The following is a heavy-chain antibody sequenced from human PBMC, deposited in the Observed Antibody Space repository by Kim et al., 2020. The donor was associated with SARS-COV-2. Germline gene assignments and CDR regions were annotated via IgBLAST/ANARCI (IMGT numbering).Heavy chain of an antibody. CDR2: IYPGDSDT. J-gene: IGHJ6*02. D-gene: IGHD7-27*01. CDR1: GYSFTNYW. V-gene: IGHV5-51*01. CDR3: ARLGGRGRSDWGSGYYYGMDV. Sequence: GESLKISCKGSGYSFTNYWIGWVRQMPGKGLEWMGIIYPGDSDTRHSPSFQGQVTMSVDKSISTAYLQWSSLKASDTAMYYCARLGGRGRSDWGSGYYYGMDVWGQGTTVTVSS.